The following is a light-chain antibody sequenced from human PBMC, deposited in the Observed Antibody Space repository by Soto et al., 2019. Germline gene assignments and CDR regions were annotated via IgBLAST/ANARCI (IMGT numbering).Light chain of an antibody. CDR1: QGINHY. V-gene: IGKV1-27*01. CDR2: ATS. Sequence: DIQMTQSPSSLSASVGDRVTITCRASQGINHYLAWFQQKPGKVPKLLIYATSTLQSGVPSRFSGSGFGTDFTLTISSLQPEDVATYYCQKHNSAPLFFGPGTKVDI. CDR3: QKHNSAPLF. J-gene: IGKJ3*01.